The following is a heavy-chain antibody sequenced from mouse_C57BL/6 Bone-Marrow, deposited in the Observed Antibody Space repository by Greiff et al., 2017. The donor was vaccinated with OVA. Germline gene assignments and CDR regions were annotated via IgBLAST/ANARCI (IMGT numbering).Heavy chain of an antibody. CDR2: IYPGDGDT. D-gene: IGHD2-3*01. V-gene: IGHV1-80*01. J-gene: IGHJ2*01. CDR1: GYAFSSYW. Sequence: VQLQQSGAELVKPGASVKISCKASGYAFSSYWVNWVKQRPGKGLEWIGQIYPGDGDTNYNGKFKGKATLTADKSSSTAYMQLSSLTSEDSAVYFCARLYYGYYGYFDYWGQGTTLTVSS. CDR3: ARLYYGYYGYFDY.